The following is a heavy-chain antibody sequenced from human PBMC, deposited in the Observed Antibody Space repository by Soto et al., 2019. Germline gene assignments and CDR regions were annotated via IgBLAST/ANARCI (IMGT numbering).Heavy chain of an antibody. CDR3: ARDLIAAPGAYFDY. J-gene: IGHJ4*02. Sequence: EASVKVSCKASGYTFNGYFMHWVRQAPGQTLEWMGWINTGNGVSTKYSQKFQDRVTITWDTSATTAYMDLSSLKSEDTAVYYCARDLIAAPGAYFDYWGQGTLVTVSS. CDR1: GYTFNGYF. CDR2: INTGNGVST. D-gene: IGHD6-13*01. V-gene: IGHV1-3*04.